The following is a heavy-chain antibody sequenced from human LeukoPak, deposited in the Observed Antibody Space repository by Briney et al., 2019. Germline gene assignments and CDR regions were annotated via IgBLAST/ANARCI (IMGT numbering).Heavy chain of an antibody. J-gene: IGHJ4*02. D-gene: IGHD3-3*01. V-gene: IGHV3-11*01. CDR3: ARPHVGITIIDY. CDR2: ISSSSSTI. Sequence: GGSLRLSCATSGFTFGVYYMSWIRQAPGKGPEWLSYISSSSSTIYYADSVKGRFTISRDNAKNSLYLQMNSLRAEDTAVYYCARPHVGITIIDYWGQGTLVTVSS. CDR1: GFTFGVYY.